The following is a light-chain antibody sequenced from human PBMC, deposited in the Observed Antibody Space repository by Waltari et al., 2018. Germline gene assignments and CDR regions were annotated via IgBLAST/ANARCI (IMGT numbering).Light chain of an antibody. V-gene: IGKV4-1*01. J-gene: IGKJ3*01. CDR1: QSVLYRSSNKNF. CDR2: WAS. CDR3: QQYYSTIFT. Sequence: DIVVTQSPDSPSVSLGERATINCTFSQSVLYRSSNKNFVTWYQQKPGQPPKLLIYWASTRESGVPDRFSGSGSGTDFTLTISSLQAEDVAVYYCQQYYSTIFTFGPGTKVDIK.